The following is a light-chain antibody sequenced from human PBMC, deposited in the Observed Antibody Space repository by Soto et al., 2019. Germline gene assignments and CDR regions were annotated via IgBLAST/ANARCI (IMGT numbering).Light chain of an antibody. V-gene: IGKV1D-12*01. CDR1: QGINSW. CDR3: QQSESLPLT. J-gene: IGKJ4*01. Sequence: DIQMTQSPSSVSASAGDRVTITCRASQGINSWLAWYQQKPGKAPKLLIYSTSTLQSGGPSRFSGSGSGTDFTLSSTSLQPEDFATYFCQQSESLPLTFGGGTKVESK. CDR2: STS.